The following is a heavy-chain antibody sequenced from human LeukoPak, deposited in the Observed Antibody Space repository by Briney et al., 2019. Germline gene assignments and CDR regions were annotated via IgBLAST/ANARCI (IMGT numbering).Heavy chain of an antibody. V-gene: IGHV3-74*01. CDR1: GFTFSNNW. D-gene: IGHD1-26*01. Sequence: GGSLRRSCAASGFTFSNNWMHWVRQAPGKGLVWVSRISPDGRTTTYADSVKGRFTISRDNARNTLYLQLNSLRADDTAVYYCVYSGSYRFDYWGQGNLVTVSS. CDR2: ISPDGRTT. J-gene: IGHJ4*02. CDR3: VYSGSYRFDY.